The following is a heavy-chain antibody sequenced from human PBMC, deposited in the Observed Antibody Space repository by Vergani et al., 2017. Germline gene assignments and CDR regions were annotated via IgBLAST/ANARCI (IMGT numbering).Heavy chain of an antibody. Sequence: EVQLLESGGDLVQPGGSLRLSCAASGFTFNHYAMNWVRQAPGKGLEWVSGISGSGGSTYYAGSVKGRFTLARDSSKNTLYLQMNSLSDGDTAVYYCAKANPRNSGYDYLYYYHAMDVWGQGTTVTVSS. CDR2: ISGSGGST. CDR3: AKANPRNSGYDYLYYYHAMDV. V-gene: IGHV3-23*01. D-gene: IGHD5-12*01. J-gene: IGHJ6*02. CDR1: GFTFNHYA.